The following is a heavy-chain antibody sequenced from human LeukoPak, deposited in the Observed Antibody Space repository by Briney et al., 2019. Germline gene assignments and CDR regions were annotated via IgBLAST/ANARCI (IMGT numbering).Heavy chain of an antibody. CDR2: IYITGST. J-gene: IGHJ4*02. D-gene: IGHD3-22*01. CDR3: ARVLGYYDSSGYSYYFDY. CDR1: GGSIGSHY. Sequence: SETLSLTCAVSGGSIGSHYWSWIRQPAGEGLEWIGRIYITGSTNYSPSLKSRVTMSVDTSKNQFSLRLSSVTAADTAVYYCARVLGYYDSSGYSYYFDYWGQGTLVTVSS. V-gene: IGHV4-4*07.